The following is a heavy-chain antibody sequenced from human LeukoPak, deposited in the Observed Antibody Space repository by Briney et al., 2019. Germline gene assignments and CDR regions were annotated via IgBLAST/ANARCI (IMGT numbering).Heavy chain of an antibody. D-gene: IGHD3-9*01. CDR1: GFTFIIYS. Sequence: GGSLRLSCAASGFTFIIYSMNWVRQAPGQGLEWISYISSGSSTIYYADSVKGRFTISRDNSKNTLYLQMNSLRAEDTAVYYCARSTSSEYDIYHFDYWGQGTLVTVSS. CDR3: ARSTSSEYDIYHFDY. CDR2: ISSGSSTI. J-gene: IGHJ4*02. V-gene: IGHV3-48*01.